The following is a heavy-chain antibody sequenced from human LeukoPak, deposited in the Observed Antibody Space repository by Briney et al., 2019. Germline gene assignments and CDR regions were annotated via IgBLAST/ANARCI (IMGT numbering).Heavy chain of an antibody. V-gene: IGHV4-34*01. CDR1: GGSFSGYY. CDR3: ARDGGAAGAFDI. Sequence: SETLSLTCAVYGGSFSGYYWSWIRQPPGKGLEWIGEINHSGSTNYNPSLKSRVTISVDTSKNQFSLKLSSVTAADTAVYYCARDGGAAGAFDIWGQGTMVTVSS. CDR2: INHSGST. J-gene: IGHJ3*02. D-gene: IGHD6-13*01.